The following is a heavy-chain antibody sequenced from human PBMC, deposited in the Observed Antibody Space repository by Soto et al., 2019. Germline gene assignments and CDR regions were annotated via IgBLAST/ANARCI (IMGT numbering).Heavy chain of an antibody. J-gene: IGHJ3*02. CDR2: VRSKPTNFAT. Sequence: EVKFVESGGGLVQPGESLKLSCAASGFTFSDSALHWVRQASGKGLEWVGRVRSKPTNFATAYAASVNGRFTISRDDSKNTAYLQMNSLKTEDTAVYYCTSYNSVSNPGFDIWGQGTMVTVSS. D-gene: IGHD6-19*01. CDR3: TSYNSVSNPGFDI. V-gene: IGHV3-73*02. CDR1: GFTFSDSA.